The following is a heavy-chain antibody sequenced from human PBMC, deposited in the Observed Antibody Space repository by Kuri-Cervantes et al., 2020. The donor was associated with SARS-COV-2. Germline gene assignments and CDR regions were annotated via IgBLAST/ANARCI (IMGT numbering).Heavy chain of an antibody. J-gene: IGHJ4*02. V-gene: IGHV3-30*03. CDR1: GFTFSSYG. D-gene: IGHD1-14*01. Sequence: GGSLRLSCAASGFTFSSYGMHWVRQAPGKGLEWVAVISYDGSNKYYADSVKGRFTISRDNSKSTLYLPMYNLRAEDTAVYYCARGLRKYYFDYWGQGTLVTVSS. CDR3: ARGLRKYYFDY. CDR2: ISYDGSNK.